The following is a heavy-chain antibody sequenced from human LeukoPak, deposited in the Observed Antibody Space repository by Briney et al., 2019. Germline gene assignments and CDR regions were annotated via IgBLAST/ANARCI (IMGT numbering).Heavy chain of an antibody. J-gene: IGHJ4*02. D-gene: IGHD4-23*01. V-gene: IGHV3-66*04. Sequence: GGSLRLSCAASGVTVSTNYMAWVRQAPGKGLEWVSVIYSDDNTYYADSVKDRFTISRDNSKNTLSLQMNSVRAEDTAVYYCARPFPSGDSTVEARGDHWGQGTLVTVSS. CDR3: ARPFPSGDSTVEARGDH. CDR2: IYSDDNT. CDR1: GVTVSTNY.